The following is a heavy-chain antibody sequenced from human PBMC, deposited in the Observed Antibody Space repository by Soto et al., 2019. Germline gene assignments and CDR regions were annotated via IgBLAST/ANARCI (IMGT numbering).Heavy chain of an antibody. D-gene: IGHD3-22*01. CDR3: ARDGLYYYDSSGYGTIGMDV. CDR2: ISTDGTEK. Sequence: GGSLRLSCVASGFTFSSYVIHWVRQAPGKGLEWVALISTDGTEKHYPGSVRGRFTISRDNSKNTLYLQMNSLRAEDTAVYYCARDGLYYYDSSGYGTIGMDVWGQGTTVTVSS. J-gene: IGHJ6*02. V-gene: IGHV3-30*14. CDR1: GFTFSSYV.